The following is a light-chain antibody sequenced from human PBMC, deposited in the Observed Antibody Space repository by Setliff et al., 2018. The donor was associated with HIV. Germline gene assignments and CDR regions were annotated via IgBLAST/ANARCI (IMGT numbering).Light chain of an antibody. Sequence: QAALTQPPSVSGAPGQRVTMSCTGSSSNIGAGFDVHWYQHPPRKAPKLLIYDNTNRPSGVPDRFSGSKSGTSASLAITGLQAEGEADYYCQSYDKSLTGSAVFGTGTKVTVL. V-gene: IGLV1-40*01. J-gene: IGLJ1*01. CDR3: QSYDKSLTGSAV. CDR2: DNT. CDR1: SSNIGAGFD.